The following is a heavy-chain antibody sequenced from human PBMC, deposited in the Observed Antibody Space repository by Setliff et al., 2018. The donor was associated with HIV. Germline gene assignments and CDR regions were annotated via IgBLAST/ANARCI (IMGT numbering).Heavy chain of an antibody. Sequence: LSLTCTVSGGSISSYYWSWIRQPPGKGLEWIGYSYTSGSTNYNPSLKSRVTISVDTSKDQFSLKLSLVTAADTAVYYCARVLWGAQSRYMDVWGKGTTVTVSS. D-gene: IGHD3-16*01. V-gene: IGHV4-4*08. CDR2: SYTSGST. J-gene: IGHJ6*03. CDR3: ARVLWGAQSRYMDV. CDR1: GGSISSYY.